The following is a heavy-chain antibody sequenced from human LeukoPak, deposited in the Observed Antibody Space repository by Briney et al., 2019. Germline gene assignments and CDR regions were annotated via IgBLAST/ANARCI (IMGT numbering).Heavy chain of an antibody. CDR2: INPSGGST. V-gene: IGHV1-46*01. Sequence: GATVKVSCKASGYTFTSYYMHWVRQAPGQGLEWMGIINPSGGSTSYAQKFQGRVTMTRDTSTSTVYMELSGLRSEDTAVYYCARLVMIGKEADYWGQGTLVTVSS. CDR3: ARLVMIGKEADY. D-gene: IGHD3-3*01. J-gene: IGHJ4*02. CDR1: GYTFTSYY.